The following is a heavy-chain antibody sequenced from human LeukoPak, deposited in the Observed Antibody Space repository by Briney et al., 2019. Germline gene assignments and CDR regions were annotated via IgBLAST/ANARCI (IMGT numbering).Heavy chain of an antibody. V-gene: IGHV1-46*01. CDR3: AREDSITMIVGGAFDI. CDR2: INPSGGST. Sequence: ASVKVSCKASGYTFTIYYMHWVRQVPGQGLEWMGIINPSGGSTSYAQKFQGRVTMTRDTSTSTVYMELSRLRSDDTAVYYCAREDSITMIVGGAFDIWGQGTMVTVSS. D-gene: IGHD3-22*01. J-gene: IGHJ3*02. CDR1: GYTFTIYY.